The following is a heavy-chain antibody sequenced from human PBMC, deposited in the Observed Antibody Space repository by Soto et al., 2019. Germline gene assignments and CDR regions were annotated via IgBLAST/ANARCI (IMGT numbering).Heavy chain of an antibody. CDR1: GGSFSGYY. D-gene: IGHD2-2*02. J-gene: IGHJ5*02. V-gene: IGHV4-34*01. CDR2: INHSGST. CDR3: ARNRRYCSSTSCYTSLGFDP. Sequence: SETLSLTCAVYGGSFSGYYWSWIRQPPGKGLEWIGEINHSGSTNYNPSLKSRVTISVDTSKNQFSLKLSSVTAADTAVYYCARNRRYCSSTSCYTSLGFDPWGQGTLVTVS.